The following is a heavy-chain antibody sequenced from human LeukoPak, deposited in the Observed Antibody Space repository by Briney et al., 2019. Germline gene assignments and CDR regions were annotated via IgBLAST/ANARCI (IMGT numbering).Heavy chain of an antibody. D-gene: IGHD3-10*01. CDR3: ARAPSYGSGSPFDY. CDR2: IIPILGIA. Sequence: GASVKVSCKASGGTFSSYAISWVRQAPGQGLEWMGRIIPILGIANYAQKFQGRVTITADKSTSTAYMELSSLRSEDTAVYYCARAPSYGSGSPFDYWGQGTLVTVSS. V-gene: IGHV1-69*04. J-gene: IGHJ4*02. CDR1: GGTFSSYA.